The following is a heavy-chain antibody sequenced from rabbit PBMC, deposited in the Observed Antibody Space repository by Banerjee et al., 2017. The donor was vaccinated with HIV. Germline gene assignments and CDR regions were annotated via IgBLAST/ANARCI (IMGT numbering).Heavy chain of an antibody. CDR3: ARDLAGVIGWNFNL. D-gene: IGHD4-1*01. CDR1: GFSFSSSYW. Sequence: QSLEESGGDLVKPGGTLTLTCTASGFSFSSSYWIYWVRQAPGKGLEWIACIYADTRDTTYFASWAKGRFTISKTSSTTVTLQMTSLTAADTATYFCARDLAGVIGWNFNLWGQGTLVTVS. V-gene: IGHV1S40*01. J-gene: IGHJ4*01. CDR2: IYADTRDTT.